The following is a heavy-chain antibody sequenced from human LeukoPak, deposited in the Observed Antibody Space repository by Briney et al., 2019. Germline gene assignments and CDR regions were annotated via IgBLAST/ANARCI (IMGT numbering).Heavy chain of an antibody. V-gene: IGHV3-53*01. J-gene: IGHJ4*02. CDR1: GFTVSSNY. Sequence: PGGSLRLSCAASGFTVSSNYMSWVRQAPGKGLEWVSVIYSGGSTYYADSVKGRFTISRDNSKNTLYLQMNSLRAEDTAVYYCARDGLGSGSSWMITNDYWGQGTLVTVSS. CDR3: ARDGLGSGSSWMITNDY. D-gene: IGHD3-10*01. CDR2: IYSGGST.